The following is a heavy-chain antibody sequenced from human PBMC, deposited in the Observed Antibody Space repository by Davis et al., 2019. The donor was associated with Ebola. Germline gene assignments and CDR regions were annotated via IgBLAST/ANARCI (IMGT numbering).Heavy chain of an antibody. D-gene: IGHD4-23*01. CDR2: IGGSGVNA. CDR3: ASTWDGNSYFDF. V-gene: IGHV3-23*01. J-gene: IGHJ4*02. CDR1: GFTFDNYA. Sequence: GESLKISCVASGFTFDNYAMSWVRQAPGKGLEWVSVIGGSGVNAYYADSVKGRFTISRDNSKNTLYLQMNSLRAEDTAVYYCASTWDGNSYFDFWGQGTLVTVSS.